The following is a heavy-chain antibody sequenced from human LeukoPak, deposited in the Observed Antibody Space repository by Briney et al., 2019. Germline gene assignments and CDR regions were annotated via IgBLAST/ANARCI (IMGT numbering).Heavy chain of an antibody. CDR1: GFTFSSYS. CDR2: ISGSGGST. J-gene: IGHJ4*02. Sequence: GGSLRLSCAASGFTFSSYSMNWVRQAPGKGLEWVSTISGSGGSTYYADSVKGRFTISRDNSKNTLYLQMNSLRAEDTAVYYCAKHAGYSGTWYYFDYWGQGTLVTVSS. V-gene: IGHV3-23*01. D-gene: IGHD6-13*01. CDR3: AKHAGYSGTWYYFDY.